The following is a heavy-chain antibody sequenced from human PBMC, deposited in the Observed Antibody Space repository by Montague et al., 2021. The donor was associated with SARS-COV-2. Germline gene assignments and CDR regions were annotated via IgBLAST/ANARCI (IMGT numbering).Heavy chain of an antibody. Sequence: SETLSLTCAVYGGSFSGYYWSWIRQPPGKGLEWIGEINNSGSTNYNPSLKSRVTISVDTSKNQFSLKLSSVTAADTAVYYCARSHWQWLVRRRGWFAPWCPGTVVTVTS. CDR3: ARSHWQWLVRRRGWFAP. CDR2: INNSGST. J-gene: IGHJ5*02. V-gene: IGHV4-34*01. D-gene: IGHD6-19*01. CDR1: GGSFSGYY.